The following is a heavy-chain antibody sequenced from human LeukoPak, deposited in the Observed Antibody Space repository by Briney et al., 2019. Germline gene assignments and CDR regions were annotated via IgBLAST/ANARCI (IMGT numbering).Heavy chain of an antibody. Sequence: GGSLRLSCAASGFTFSSYGMHWVRQAPGKGLEWVAFIRYDGSNKYYADSVKGRFTISGDNSKNTLYLQMNSLRAEDTAVYYCAKDYDFWSGYAKYYFDYWGQGTLVTVSS. CDR2: IRYDGSNK. D-gene: IGHD3-3*01. CDR1: GFTFSSYG. V-gene: IGHV3-30*02. CDR3: AKDYDFWSGYAKYYFDY. J-gene: IGHJ4*02.